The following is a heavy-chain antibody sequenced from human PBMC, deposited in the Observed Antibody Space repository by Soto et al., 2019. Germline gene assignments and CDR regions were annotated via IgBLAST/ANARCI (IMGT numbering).Heavy chain of an antibody. CDR3: AGHSYGTANYVYYGMDV. CDR2: IIPIFGTA. D-gene: IGHD5-18*01. J-gene: IGHJ6*02. V-gene: IGHV1-69*12. Sequence: QVQLVQSGAEVKKPGSSVKVSCKASGGTFSSYTITWVRQAPGQGLEWMGGIIPIFGTADYAQKFQGRVTTTADESTSTADMELNSRKPDATAVYYCAGHSYGTANYVYYGMDVWGQGTTVTVSS. CDR1: GGTFSSYT.